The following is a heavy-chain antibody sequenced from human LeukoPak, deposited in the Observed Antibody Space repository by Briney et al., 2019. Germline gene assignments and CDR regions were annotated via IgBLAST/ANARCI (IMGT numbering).Heavy chain of an antibody. CDR1: GGSISSGDYY. Sequence: SETLSLTCTVSGGSISSGDYYWSWIRQPPGKGLEWIGYIYYSGSTYYNPSLKSRVTISVDTSKNRFSLKLSSVTAADTAVYYCARDLFGVMDNAFDIWGQGTMVTVSS. J-gene: IGHJ3*02. D-gene: IGHD3-16*01. CDR3: ARDLFGVMDNAFDI. V-gene: IGHV4-30-4*01. CDR2: IYYSGST.